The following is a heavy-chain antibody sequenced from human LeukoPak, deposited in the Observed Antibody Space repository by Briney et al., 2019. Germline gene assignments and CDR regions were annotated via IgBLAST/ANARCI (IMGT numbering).Heavy chain of an antibody. CDR3: ASNRRYSSGWYYWFDP. D-gene: IGHD6-19*01. J-gene: IGHJ5*02. Sequence: GASVKVSCKASGGTFSSYAISWVRQAPGQGLEWMGRIIPIFGTANYAQKFQGRVTITTDESTSTASMELSSLRSEDTAVYYCASNRRYSSGWYYWFDPWGQGTLVTVSS. CDR2: IIPIFGTA. V-gene: IGHV1-69*05. CDR1: GGTFSSYA.